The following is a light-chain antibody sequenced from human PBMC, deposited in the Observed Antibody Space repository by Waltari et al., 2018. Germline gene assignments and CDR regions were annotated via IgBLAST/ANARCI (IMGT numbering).Light chain of an antibody. V-gene: IGLV2-11*01. CDR1: SSHIGRYNY. J-gene: IGLJ2*01. CDR2: EIN. CDR3: CSYADKYSWV. Sequence: QAALTQPRSVSGSPGHSVTISCTGSSSHIGRYNYVSWHQQHPGTAPNVMIFEINKRASGVGDGVSGSKAGNTAYLTISGLQADDEADYYCCSYADKYSWVVGGETRLTVL.